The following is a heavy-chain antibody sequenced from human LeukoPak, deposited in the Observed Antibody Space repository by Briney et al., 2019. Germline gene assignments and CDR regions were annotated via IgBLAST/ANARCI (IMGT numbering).Heavy chain of an antibody. V-gene: IGHV4-39*01. CDR3: ARQTGYSKGWLGAFDI. D-gene: IGHD6-19*01. CDR1: GGSISSSSYY. CDR2: IYYSGST. J-gene: IGHJ3*02. Sequence: SETLSLTCTVSGGSISSSSYYWGWIRQPQGKGLEWIGSIYYSGSTYYNPSLKSRVTISVDTSKNQFSLKLSSVTAADTAVYCCARQTGYSKGWLGAFDIWGQGTMVTVSP.